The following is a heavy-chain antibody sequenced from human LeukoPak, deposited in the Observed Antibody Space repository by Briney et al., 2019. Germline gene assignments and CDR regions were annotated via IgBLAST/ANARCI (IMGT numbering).Heavy chain of an antibody. D-gene: IGHD4-11*01. CDR2: INPSGGST. V-gene: IGHV1-46*03. CDR3: ARFGSNPFDY. Sequence: ASVKVSFKASGYTFTSYYMHWVRQAPGQGLEWMGIINPSGGSTSYAQKFQGRVTMTRDTSTSTVYMELSSLRSDDTAVYYCARFGSNPFDYWGQGTLVTVSS. J-gene: IGHJ4*02. CDR1: GYTFTSYY.